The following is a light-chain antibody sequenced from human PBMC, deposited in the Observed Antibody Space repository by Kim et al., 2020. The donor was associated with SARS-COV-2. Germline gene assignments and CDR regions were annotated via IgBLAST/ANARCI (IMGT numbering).Light chain of an antibody. V-gene: IGKV1-5*03. CDR2: MTS. CDR1: QNIDNW. J-gene: IGKJ1*01. Sequence: DIQMTQSPSTLSASVGDSITITCRASQNIDNWLAWYQQKPGKAPKLLIYMTSILESGVPSRFTGSGSGTEFTLIISSLQADDFATYYCQQYQYSSKSRTFGQGTKVDIK. CDR3: QQYQYSSKSRT.